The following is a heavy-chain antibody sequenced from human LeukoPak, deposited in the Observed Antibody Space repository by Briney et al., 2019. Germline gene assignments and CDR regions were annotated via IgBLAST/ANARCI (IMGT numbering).Heavy chain of an antibody. CDR2: ISYDGSNK. J-gene: IGHJ4*02. CDR1: GFTFSSNA. Sequence: GGSLRLSCEVSGFTFSSNAMHWVRQAPGKGLEWVAVISYDGSNKNFADSVKGRFTVSRDNSKHTLYLHMNSLGSDGTAMYYCATGGKFDFWSGYHIDNWGQGTLVTVSS. D-gene: IGHD3-3*01. V-gene: IGHV3-30*04. CDR3: ATGGKFDFWSGYHIDN.